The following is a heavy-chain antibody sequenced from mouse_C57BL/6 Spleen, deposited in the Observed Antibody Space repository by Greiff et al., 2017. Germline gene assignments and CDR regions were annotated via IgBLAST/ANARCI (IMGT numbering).Heavy chain of an antibody. Sequence: QVQLQQPGAELVMPGASVKLSCKASGYTFTSYWMHWVKQRPGQGLEWIGESDPSDSYTNYNQKFKGKSTLTVDKSSSTAYMQLSSLTSEDSAVYYCATIYYYGSWLAYWGQGTLVTVSA. CDR2: SDPSDSYT. V-gene: IGHV1-69*01. CDR3: ATIYYYGSWLAY. D-gene: IGHD1-1*01. CDR1: GYTFTSYW. J-gene: IGHJ3*01.